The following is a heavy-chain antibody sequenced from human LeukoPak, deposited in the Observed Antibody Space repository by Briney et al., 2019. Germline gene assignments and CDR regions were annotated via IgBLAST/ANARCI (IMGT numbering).Heavy chain of an antibody. V-gene: IGHV1-2*02. D-gene: IGHD1-26*01. Sequence: GASVKVSCKASGYTFTDYYMHWVRQAPGQGLEWLGWINPNSGGTSYAQKFQGGVTMTRDTSISTAYMEVSRLRSDDTAVYYCATMGATNFDHWGQGTLVTVSS. CDR3: ATMGATNFDH. CDR2: INPNSGGT. J-gene: IGHJ4*02. CDR1: GYTFTDYY.